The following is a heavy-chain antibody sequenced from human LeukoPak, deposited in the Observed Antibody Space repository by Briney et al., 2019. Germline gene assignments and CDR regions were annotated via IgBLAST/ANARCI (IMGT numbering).Heavy chain of an antibody. CDR2: ISDSYSTI. Sequence: AGGSLRLSCVASGFTFSDYYMSWIRQAPGKGLEWVSYISDSYSTINYADPVKGRFTISRDNAKNSLYLQMNSLRAEDTAVYYCAKDGPYYFDYWGQGTLVTVSS. CDR3: AKDGPYYFDY. J-gene: IGHJ4*02. V-gene: IGHV3-11*04. CDR1: GFTFSDYY.